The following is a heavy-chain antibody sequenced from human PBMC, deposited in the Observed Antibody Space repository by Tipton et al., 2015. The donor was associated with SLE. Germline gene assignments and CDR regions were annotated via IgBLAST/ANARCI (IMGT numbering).Heavy chain of an antibody. CDR3: ARRAAWWYFDL. V-gene: IGHV4-39*07. CDR2: FCCGGGT. D-gene: IGHD6-25*01. Sequence: TLSLTCTVSGGSFNTYRHYCGWLRQPPGGGLEWIGSFCCGGGTYRNPSLKSRVTISADMSKNQFSLTLSDVSAAATAVYFCARRAAWWYFDLWGRGTLVTVSS. J-gene: IGHJ2*01. CDR1: GGSFNTYRHY.